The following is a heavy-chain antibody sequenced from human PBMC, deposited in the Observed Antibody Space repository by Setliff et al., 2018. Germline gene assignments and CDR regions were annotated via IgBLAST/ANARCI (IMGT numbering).Heavy chain of an antibody. CDR3: ARTVRSGSYHYYYMDV. D-gene: IGHD1-26*01. J-gene: IGHJ6*03. V-gene: IGHV2-70*11. CDR2: IDWDDDK. CDR1: GFSISTSGMC. Sequence: SGPTLVNPTQTLTLTCTFSGFSISTSGMCVSWIRQSPGKALEWLARIDWDDDKYYSTSLKTRLTISRDTSKNQVVLTMTNMDSVDTATYYCARTVRSGSYHYYYMDVWGKGTTVTVSS.